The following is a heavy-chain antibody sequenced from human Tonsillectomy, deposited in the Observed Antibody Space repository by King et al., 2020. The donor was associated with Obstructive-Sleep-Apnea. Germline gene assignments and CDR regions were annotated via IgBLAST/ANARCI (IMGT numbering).Heavy chain of an antibody. J-gene: IGHJ3*02. V-gene: IGHV4-34*01. CDR3: ARAGYYDILTGYYRAFDI. D-gene: IGHD3-9*01. CDR2: INHSGST. CDR1: GGSFSGYY. Sequence: VQLQQWGAGLLKPSETLSLTCAVYGGSFSGYYWSWIRQPPGKGLEWIGKINHSGSTNYNPSLKSRVTISVDTSKNQFSLKLSSVTAADTAVYYCARAGYYDILTGYYRAFDIWGQGTMVTVSS.